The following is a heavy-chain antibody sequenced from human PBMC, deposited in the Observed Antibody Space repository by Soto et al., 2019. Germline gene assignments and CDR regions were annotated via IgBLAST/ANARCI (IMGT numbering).Heavy chain of an antibody. D-gene: IGHD6-19*01. CDR1: GFIFSGYG. CDR3: TRRFSDGWYSDY. V-gene: IGHV3-33*01. CDR2: IWYDGSNE. J-gene: IGHJ4*02. Sequence: QVQLVESGGGVVQPGRSLRLSCAASGFIFSGYGMHWVRQAPGKGLEGVAVIWYDGSNENYADSVKDRFTISRDNSKNTLYLQMNSLRAEDTAVYYCTRRFSDGWYSDYWGQGTLVTVSS.